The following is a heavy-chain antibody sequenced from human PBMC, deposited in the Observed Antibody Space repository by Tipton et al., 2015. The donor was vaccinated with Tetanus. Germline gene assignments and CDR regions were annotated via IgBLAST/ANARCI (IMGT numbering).Heavy chain of an antibody. CDR1: GYTFTSYG. Sequence: QSGPEVKKPGASVKVSCKASGYTFTSYGISWVRQAPGQGLEWMGWISAYNGNTNYAQKLQGRVTMTTDTSTSTAYMELRSLRSDDSAVYYCARDSPRWLVSYYYYGMDVWGQGTTVTVSS. CDR3: ARDSPRWLVSYYYYGMDV. D-gene: IGHD6-19*01. CDR2: ISAYNGNT. V-gene: IGHV1-18*01. J-gene: IGHJ6*02.